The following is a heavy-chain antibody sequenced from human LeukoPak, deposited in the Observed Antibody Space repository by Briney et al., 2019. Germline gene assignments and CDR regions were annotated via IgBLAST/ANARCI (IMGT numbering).Heavy chain of an antibody. CDR2: ISSSSTI. D-gene: IGHD3-3*01. V-gene: IGHV3-48*04. CDR3: ATDFWSGYWNYMDV. J-gene: IGHJ6*03. Sequence: PGGSLRLSCAASGFTFSSYSMNWVRQAPGKGLEWVSYISSSSTIYYADSVKGRFTISRDNAKNSLYLQMNSLRAEDTAVYYCATDFWSGYWNYMDVWGKGTTVTVS. CDR1: GFTFSSYS.